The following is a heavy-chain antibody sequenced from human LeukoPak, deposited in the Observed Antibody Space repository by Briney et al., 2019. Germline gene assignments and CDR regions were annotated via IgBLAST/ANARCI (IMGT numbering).Heavy chain of an antibody. CDR3: ASLSTSSGQQFDY. D-gene: IGHD2-2*01. J-gene: IGHJ4*02. Sequence: GGSLRLSCAASGFTFSSYAMHRVRQAPGKGLEWVAVISYDGSNKYYADSVKGGFTISRDNSKNTLYLQMNSMRAEDTAVYYCASLSTSSGQQFDYWGQGTLVTVSS. V-gene: IGHV3-30*04. CDR1: GFTFSSYA. CDR2: ISYDGSNK.